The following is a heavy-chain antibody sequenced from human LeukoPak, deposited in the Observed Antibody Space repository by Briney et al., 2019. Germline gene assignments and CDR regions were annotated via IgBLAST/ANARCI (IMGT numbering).Heavy chain of an antibody. CDR2: FYYSGST. CDR3: ARHYDILTGYYSHYYYYMDV. D-gene: IGHD3-9*01. V-gene: IGHV4-59*01. Sequence: SETLSLTCTVSGGSISSYYWSWIRQPPGKGLEWIGYFYYSGSTNYNPSLKSRVTISGDKSKNQFSLKLSSVTAADTAVYYCARHYDILTGYYSHYYYYMDVWGKGTTVTIS. J-gene: IGHJ6*03. CDR1: GGSISSYY.